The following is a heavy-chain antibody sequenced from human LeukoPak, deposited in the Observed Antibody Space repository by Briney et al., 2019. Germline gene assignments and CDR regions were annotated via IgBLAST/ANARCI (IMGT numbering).Heavy chain of an antibody. CDR3: ARVTGYMTEDYFDY. J-gene: IGHJ4*02. CDR1: GGSINSYY. Sequence: SETLSLTCTVSGGSINSYYWSWLRQPPGKGLEWIGYIYYSGSTNYNPSLKSRVTISVDTSKNQFSLRLSSVTAADTAVYYCARVTGYMTEDYFDYWGQGTLITVSS. CDR2: IYYSGST. D-gene: IGHD6-13*01. V-gene: IGHV4-59*01.